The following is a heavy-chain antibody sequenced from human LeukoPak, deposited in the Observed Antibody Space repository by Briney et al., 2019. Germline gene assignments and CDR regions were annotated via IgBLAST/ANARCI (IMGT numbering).Heavy chain of an antibody. CDR2: IKQDGSET. D-gene: IGHD3-22*01. V-gene: IGHV3-7*01. CDR1: GFIFSNYW. J-gene: IGHJ4*02. CDR3: ARGTYYYDSSGYEVYFDY. Sequence: PGGSLRLSCATSGFIFSNYWMSWVRQAPGKGLEWVANIKQDGSETCYVDSVKGRFTISRDDAKNSLYLQMNSLRAEDTAVYYYARGTYYYDSSGYEVYFDYWGQGTLVTVSS.